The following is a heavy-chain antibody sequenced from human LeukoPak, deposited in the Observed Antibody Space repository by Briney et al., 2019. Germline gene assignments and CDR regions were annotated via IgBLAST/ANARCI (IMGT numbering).Heavy chain of an antibody. CDR1: GDSISSYY. D-gene: IGHD3-22*01. J-gene: IGHJ4*02. CDR3: ARVYDSSGYYYPIDY. Sequence: PSETLSLTCTVSGDSISSYYWNWIRQPPGKGLEWIGYIYYSGSTNYNPSLKSRATISVDTSKNQFSLKLSSVTAADTAVYYCARVYDSSGYYYPIDYWGQGTLVTVSS. V-gene: IGHV4-59*01. CDR2: IYYSGST.